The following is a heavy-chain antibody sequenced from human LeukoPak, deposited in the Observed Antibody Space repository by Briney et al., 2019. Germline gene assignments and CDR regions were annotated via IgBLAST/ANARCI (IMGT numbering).Heavy chain of an antibody. CDR3: ARDIVVVPAARRDAFDI. Sequence: SETLSLTCTVSGGSISSYYWSWIRQPPGKGLEWIGYIYYSGSTNYNPSLKSRVTISVDTSKNQFSLKLSSVTAADTAVYYCARDIVVVPAARRDAFDIWGQGTMVTVSS. D-gene: IGHD2-2*01. CDR1: GGSISSYY. J-gene: IGHJ3*02. CDR2: IYYSGST. V-gene: IGHV4-59*01.